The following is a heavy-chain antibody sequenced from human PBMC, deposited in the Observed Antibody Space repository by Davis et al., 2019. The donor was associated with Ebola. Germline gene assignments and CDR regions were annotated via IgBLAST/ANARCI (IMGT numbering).Heavy chain of an antibody. V-gene: IGHV5-51*01. D-gene: IGHD2-2*01. Sequence: GESLKISCKGSGYSFANYWIGWVRQMPGKGLEWMGIIYPADSDTRYSPSLRGQATISADKSINTAYLQWSTLKASDTAMYYCARHPPYATGWHYFDFWGQGALVTVSS. J-gene: IGHJ4*02. CDR1: GYSFANYW. CDR3: ARHPPYATGWHYFDF. CDR2: IYPADSDT.